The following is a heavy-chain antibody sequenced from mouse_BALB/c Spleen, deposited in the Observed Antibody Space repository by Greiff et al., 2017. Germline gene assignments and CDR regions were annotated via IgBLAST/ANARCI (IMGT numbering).Heavy chain of an antibody. CDR3: ARDDRYYGSSYWFAY. D-gene: IGHD1-1*01. J-gene: IGHJ3*01. CDR1: GFSLTSYG. V-gene: IGHV2-9*02. Sequence: VKLMESGPGLVAPSQSLSITCTVSGFSLTSYGVHWVRQPPGKGLEWLGVIWAGGSTNYNSALMSRLSISKDNSKSQVFLKMNSLQTDDTAMYYCARDDRYYGSSYWFAYWGQGTLVTVSA. CDR2: IWAGGST.